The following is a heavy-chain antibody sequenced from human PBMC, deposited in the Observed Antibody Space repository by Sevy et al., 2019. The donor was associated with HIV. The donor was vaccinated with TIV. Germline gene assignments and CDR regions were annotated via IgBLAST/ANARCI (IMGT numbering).Heavy chain of an antibody. D-gene: IGHD2-21*02. Sequence: SETLSLTCAVYGGSFSGYYWSWIRQPPGKGLEWIGEINHSGSTNYNPSLKSRVTISVDTSKNQFSLKLSSVTAADTAVYYCARGGGDCSRGGCRYFDYWGQGTLVTVSS. CDR3: ARGGGDCSRGGCRYFDY. V-gene: IGHV4-34*01. CDR1: GGSFSGYY. J-gene: IGHJ4*02. CDR2: INHSGST.